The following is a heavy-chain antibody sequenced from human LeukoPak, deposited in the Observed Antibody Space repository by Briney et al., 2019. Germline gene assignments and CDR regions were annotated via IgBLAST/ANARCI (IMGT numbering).Heavy chain of an antibody. CDR2: IWYDGSNK. D-gene: IGHD3-10*01. Sequence: PGRSLRLSCAASGFTFSDYGMHWVRQAPGKGLEWVAVIWYDGSNKYYADSVKGRFTVSRDNSKNTLDLQMSSLRAEDTAVYYCAREQYGSDDALDIWGQGTLATVSS. CDR3: AREQYGSDDALDI. J-gene: IGHJ3*02. CDR1: GFTFSDYG. V-gene: IGHV3-33*01.